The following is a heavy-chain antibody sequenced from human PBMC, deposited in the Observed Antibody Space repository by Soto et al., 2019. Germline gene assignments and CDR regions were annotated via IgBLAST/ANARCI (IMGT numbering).Heavy chain of an antibody. Sequence: GGSLRLSCAASGFTFSSYAMSWVRQAPGKGLEWVSAISGSGGSTYYADSVKGRFTISRDNSKNTLYLQMNSLRAEDTAVYYCAKDLSRKRLWPKGVDYWGQGTLVTVSS. CDR1: GFTFSSYA. J-gene: IGHJ4*02. D-gene: IGHD6-25*01. CDR3: AKDLSRKRLWPKGVDY. CDR2: ISGSGGST. V-gene: IGHV3-23*01.